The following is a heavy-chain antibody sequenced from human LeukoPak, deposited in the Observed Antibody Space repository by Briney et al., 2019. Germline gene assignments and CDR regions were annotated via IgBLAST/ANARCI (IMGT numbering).Heavy chain of an antibody. CDR2: IIPIFGTA. Sequence: SVKVSCKASGGTFSSYAISWVRQAPGQGLEWMGGIIPIFGTANYAQKFQGRVTITADESTSTAYMELSSLRSEDTAVYYCARYLAGTRIKGFDYWGQGTLVTVSS. J-gene: IGHJ4*02. D-gene: IGHD6-19*01. CDR3: ARYLAGTRIKGFDY. V-gene: IGHV1-69*13. CDR1: GGTFSSYA.